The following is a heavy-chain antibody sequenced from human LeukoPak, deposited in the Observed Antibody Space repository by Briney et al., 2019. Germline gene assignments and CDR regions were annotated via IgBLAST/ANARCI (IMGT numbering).Heavy chain of an antibody. D-gene: IGHD3-3*01. CDR1: GGSISSYY. Sequence: NPSETLSLTCTVSGGSISSYYCSWIRQPPGKGLEWIGYIYYSGSTNYNPSLKSRVTISVDTSKNQFSLKLSSVTAADTAVYYCARTADYDFWSGLNYYYYMDVWGKGTTVTVSS. J-gene: IGHJ6*03. CDR2: IYYSGST. CDR3: ARTADYDFWSGLNYYYYMDV. V-gene: IGHV4-59*01.